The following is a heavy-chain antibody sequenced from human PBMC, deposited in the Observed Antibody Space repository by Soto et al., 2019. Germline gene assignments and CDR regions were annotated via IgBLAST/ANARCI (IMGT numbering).Heavy chain of an antibody. CDR1: GYTFTSYD. J-gene: IGHJ4*02. V-gene: IGHV1-8*01. D-gene: IGHD6-13*01. Sequence: ASVKVSCKASGYTFTSYDINWVRQATGQGLEWMGWMNPNSGNTGYAQKFQGRVTMTRNTSISTAYMELSSLRSEDTAVYYCARGLLGYSSSWYVWVYWGQGTLVTVSS. CDR3: ARGLLGYSSSWYVWVY. CDR2: MNPNSGNT.